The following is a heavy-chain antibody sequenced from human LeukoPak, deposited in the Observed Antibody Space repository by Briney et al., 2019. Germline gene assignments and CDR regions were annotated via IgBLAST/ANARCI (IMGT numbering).Heavy chain of an antibody. D-gene: IGHD3-16*01. CDR2: INHSGST. CDR1: GGSFSGHY. V-gene: IGHV4-34*01. CDR3: ARVKDPGGYYYYYYMDI. Sequence: SETLSLTCAVYGGSFSGHYWTWIRQPPGKGLEWIGEINHSGSTNYNPSLKSRVTISVDTSKNQFSLKVSSVTAADTAVYYCARVKDPGGYYYYYYMDIWGKGTTVTVSS. J-gene: IGHJ6*03.